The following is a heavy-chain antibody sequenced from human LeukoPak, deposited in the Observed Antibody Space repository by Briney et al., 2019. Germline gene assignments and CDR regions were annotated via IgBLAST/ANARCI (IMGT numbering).Heavy chain of an antibody. J-gene: IGHJ6*02. CDR1: GGSISSYY. CDR3: ARVLYGDYVFIPYYYYGMDV. D-gene: IGHD4-17*01. V-gene: IGHV4-59*01. Sequence: SETLSLTCTVSGGSISSYYWSWIRQPPGKGLEWIGYIYYSGSTNYNPSLKSRVTISVDTSKNQFSLKLSSVTAADTAVYYCARVLYGDYVFIPYYYYGMDVWGQGTTVTVSS. CDR2: IYYSGST.